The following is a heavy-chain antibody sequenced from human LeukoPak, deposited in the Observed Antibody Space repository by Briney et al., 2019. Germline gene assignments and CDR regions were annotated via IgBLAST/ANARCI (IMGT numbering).Heavy chain of an antibody. CDR2: ISYDGSNK. V-gene: IGHV3-30*18. CDR3: AKETPYGSGSYFDY. J-gene: IGHJ4*02. D-gene: IGHD3-10*01. Sequence: GGSLRLSCAASGFTFSSYGMHWVRQAPGKGLEWVAVISYDGSNKYYADSVKGRFTISRDNSKNTLYLQMNSLRAEDTAVYYCAKETPYGSGSYFDYWGQGTLVTVSS. CDR1: GFTFSSYG.